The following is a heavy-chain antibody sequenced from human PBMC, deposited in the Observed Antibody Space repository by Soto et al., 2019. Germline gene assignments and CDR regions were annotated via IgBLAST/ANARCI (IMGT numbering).Heavy chain of an antibody. J-gene: IGHJ4*02. CDR3: ARLQSLRFLEQIIDY. V-gene: IGHV4-39*01. CDR1: GGSISSSSYY. Sequence: QLQLQESGPGLVKPSETLSLTCTVSGGSISSSSYYWGWIRQPPGKGLEWIGSIYYSGSTYYNPSLKSRVTISVDTSKNQFSLKLSSVTAADTAVYYCARLQSLRFLEQIIDYWGQGTLVTVSS. CDR2: IYYSGST. D-gene: IGHD3-3*01.